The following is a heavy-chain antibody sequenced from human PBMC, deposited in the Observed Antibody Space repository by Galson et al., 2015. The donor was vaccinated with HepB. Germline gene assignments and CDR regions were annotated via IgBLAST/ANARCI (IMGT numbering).Heavy chain of an antibody. CDR1: GFTFSNYA. CDR2: ISYDGSKK. V-gene: IGHV3-30*18. Sequence: SLRLSCAASGFTFSNYAMHWVRQAPGRGLEWVAVISYDGSKKYFADSMKGRFTISRDNSKNTLYVQMNSLRAEDTAVYYCAKDRFAGDYSGSGSYCDYWGQGTLVTVSS. D-gene: IGHD3-10*01. J-gene: IGHJ4*02. CDR3: AKDRFAGDYSGSGSYCDY.